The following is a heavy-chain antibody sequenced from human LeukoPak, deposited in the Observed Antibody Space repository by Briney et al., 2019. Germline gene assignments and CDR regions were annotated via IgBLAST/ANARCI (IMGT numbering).Heavy chain of an antibody. Sequence: SETLSLTCTVSGGSISSYYWSWIRQPPGKRLEWIGYIYTSGSTNYNPSLKSRVTISVDTSKNQFSLKLSSVTAADTAVYYCARSSWVSAWFDPWGQGTLVTVSS. J-gene: IGHJ5*02. CDR3: ARSSWVSAWFDP. V-gene: IGHV4-4*09. D-gene: IGHD2-21*01. CDR2: IYTSGST. CDR1: GGSISSYY.